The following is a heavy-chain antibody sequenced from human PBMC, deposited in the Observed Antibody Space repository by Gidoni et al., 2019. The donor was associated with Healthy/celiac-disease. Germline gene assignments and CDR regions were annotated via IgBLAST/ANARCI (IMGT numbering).Heavy chain of an antibody. J-gene: IGHJ6*03. CDR2: ISSSSSTI. D-gene: IGHD3-3*01. Sequence: AASGFTFSSYSMNWVRQAPGKGLEWVSYISSSSSTIYYADSVKGRFTISRDNAKNSLYLQMNSLRAEDTAVYYCARGGLYDFWSGFYYYMDVWGKGTTVTVSS. CDR1: GFTFSSYS. CDR3: ARGGLYDFWSGFYYYMDV. V-gene: IGHV3-48*01.